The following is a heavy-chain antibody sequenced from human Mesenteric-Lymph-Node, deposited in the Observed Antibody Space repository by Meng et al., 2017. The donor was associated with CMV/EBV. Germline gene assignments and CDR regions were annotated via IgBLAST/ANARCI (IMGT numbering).Heavy chain of an antibody. CDR2: ISSNGGSL. CDR1: GFIFSSYA. D-gene: IGHD6-13*01. J-gene: IGHJ6*02. Sequence: GESLKISCAASGFIFSSYAMHWVRQAPGKGLEYVSSISSNGGSLYYADSVKGRFTISRDNSKNTLYLQMNSLRAEDTAVYYCAKDGRRYSSSFMDVWGQGTTVTVSS. V-gene: IGHV3-64*04. CDR3: AKDGRRYSSSFMDV.